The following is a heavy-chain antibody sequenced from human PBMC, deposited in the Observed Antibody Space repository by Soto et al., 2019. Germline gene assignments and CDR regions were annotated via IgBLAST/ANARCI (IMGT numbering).Heavy chain of an antibody. CDR1: AASFSKYY. CDR3: ASVTFGGIVLAH. J-gene: IGHJ4*02. V-gene: IGHV4-59*01. CDR2: IYFNGNT. D-gene: IGHD3-16*01. Sequence: QVQLQESGPGLVKPSETLSLTCTVSAASFSKYYWTWIRQPPGKGLEWIGYIYFNGNTKYNPSLEGRITISIDASKKEFSLKLTSVPAADAAVYYWASVTFGGIVLAHWGQGTLVTVSS.